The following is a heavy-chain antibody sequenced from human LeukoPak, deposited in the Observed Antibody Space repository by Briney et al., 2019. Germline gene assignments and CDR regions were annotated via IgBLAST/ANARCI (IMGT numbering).Heavy chain of an antibody. V-gene: IGHV4-39*01. J-gene: IGHJ4*02. D-gene: IGHD4-17*01. Sequence: SETLSLTCTVSGGSFSSGNYHWDWIRQPPEKGLEWIASIYYSGDTYYNPSLKSRVTISVDTSKNQFSLKLSSVTAADTAVYHCVRYCRSSDYYHFDHWGQGTLVTVSS. CDR2: IYYSGDT. CDR1: GGSFSSGNYH. CDR3: VRYCRSSDYYHFDH.